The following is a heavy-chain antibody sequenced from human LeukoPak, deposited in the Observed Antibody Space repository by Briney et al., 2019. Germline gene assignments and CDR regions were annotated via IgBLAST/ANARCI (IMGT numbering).Heavy chain of an antibody. CDR1: GGPISSGSYY. J-gene: IGHJ5*02. CDR3: ARLLGGDYVWFDP. V-gene: IGHV4-61*02. CDR2: IYTSGST. D-gene: IGHD4-17*01. Sequence: SQTLSLTCTVSGGPISSGSYYWSWIRQPAGKGLEWIGRIYTSGSTNYNPSLKSRVTISVDTSKNQFSLKLSSVTAADTAVYYCARLLGGDYVWFDPWGQGTLVTVSS.